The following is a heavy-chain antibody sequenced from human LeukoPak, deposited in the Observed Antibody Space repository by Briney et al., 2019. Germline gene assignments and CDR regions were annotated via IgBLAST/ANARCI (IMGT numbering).Heavy chain of an antibody. J-gene: IGHJ5*02. V-gene: IGHV4-31*03. D-gene: IGHD3-10*01. CDR3: ARVKSRGVTPNWFDP. CDR1: GGSILTGGYY. Sequence: PSQTLSLTCTVSGGSILTGGYYWSWIRQHPGKGLEWIGCIFDSGITFYKPSLKSRVMLSGDTSKNQFSLKLSSVTAADTAVYYCARVKSRGVTPNWFDPWGQGTLVTVSS. CDR2: IFDSGIT.